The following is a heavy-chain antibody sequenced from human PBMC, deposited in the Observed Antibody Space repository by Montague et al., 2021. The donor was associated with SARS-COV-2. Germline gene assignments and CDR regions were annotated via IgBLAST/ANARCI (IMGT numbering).Heavy chain of an antibody. CDR2: ISWNCRTM. D-gene: IGHD3-16*01. J-gene: IGHJ4*02. CDR1: GFTFYDYA. V-gene: IGHV3-9*01. Sequence: SLRLSCAASGFTFYDYAMHWVRRGPGKGLEWVSGISWNCRTMGYADSVKGRFTISRDSAKNSLYLQMNSLTPEDAALYFCARGDYGGLAGYFDSWGQGTLVTVSS. CDR3: ARGDYGGLAGYFDS.